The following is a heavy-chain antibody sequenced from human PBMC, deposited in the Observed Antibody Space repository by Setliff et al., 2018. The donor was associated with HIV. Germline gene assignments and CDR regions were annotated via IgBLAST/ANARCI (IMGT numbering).Heavy chain of an antibody. CDR1: GGTFSAYA. CDR2: IISILGTP. Sequence: AVKVSCKASGGTFSAYAVNWVRQAPGQGLEWMGRIISILGTPNYSHKFQGRVTITADKSTTTTYMELSSLRSDDTAIYYCARDFHVLGYCSADSCPYDASDVWGQGTMVTVSS. CDR3: ARDFHVLGYCSADSCPYDASDV. D-gene: IGHD2-15*01. V-gene: IGHV1-69*04. J-gene: IGHJ3*01.